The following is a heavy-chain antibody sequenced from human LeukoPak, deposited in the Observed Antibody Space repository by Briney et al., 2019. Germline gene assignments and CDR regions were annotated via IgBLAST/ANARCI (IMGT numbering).Heavy chain of an antibody. Sequence: PGGSLRLSCAASGFTFSSYAMSWVRQAPGKGLEWVSAISGSGGGTYYADSVKGRFTISRDNSKNTLYLQMNSLRAEDTAIYYCASLSGFADAFDIWGQGTMVTVSS. CDR2: ISGSGGGT. J-gene: IGHJ3*02. CDR1: GFTFSSYA. V-gene: IGHV3-23*01. D-gene: IGHD3-9*01. CDR3: ASLSGFADAFDI.